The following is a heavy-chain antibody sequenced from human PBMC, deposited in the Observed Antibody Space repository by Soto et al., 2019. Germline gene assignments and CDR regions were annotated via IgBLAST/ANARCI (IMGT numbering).Heavy chain of an antibody. CDR1: GGSISSEGYY. Sequence: QVQLQESGPGLVKPSQTLSLTCSLSGGSISSEGYYWTWIRQHPGRGLVWIGDFYYDGTTSYSPSLKSRLTISIDTSNNHFYLRLTSVTAADTAVYYCARRHDILTGSDSFDVWGRGTMVNVSS. CDR3: ARRHDILTGSDSFDV. V-gene: IGHV4-31*03. J-gene: IGHJ3*01. CDR2: FYYDGTT. D-gene: IGHD3-9*01.